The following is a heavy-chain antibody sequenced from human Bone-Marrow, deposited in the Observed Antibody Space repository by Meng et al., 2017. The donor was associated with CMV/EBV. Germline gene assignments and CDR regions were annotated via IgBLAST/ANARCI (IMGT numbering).Heavy chain of an antibody. V-gene: IGHV1-69*02. D-gene: IGHD5-12*01. Sequence: SVKVSCKASGGTFSSYTISWVRQAPGQGLEWMGRIIPILGIANYAQKFQGRVTITADTSTSTAYMELRSLRSDDTAVYYCARVALLYYYGMDVWGQGTTVTVSS. CDR3: ARVALLYYYGMDV. J-gene: IGHJ6*02. CDR2: IIPILGIA. CDR1: GGTFSSYT.